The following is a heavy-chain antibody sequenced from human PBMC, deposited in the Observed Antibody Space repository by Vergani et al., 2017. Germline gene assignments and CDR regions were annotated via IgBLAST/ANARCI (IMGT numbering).Heavy chain of an antibody. CDR1: GYSFTSYW. CDR2: IYPGDSDT. CDR3: ARRPRGVVKTPDAFDI. J-gene: IGHJ3*02. Sequence: EVQLVQSGAEVKKPGESLKISCKGSGYSFTSYWIGWVRQMPGKGLEWMGIIYPGDSDTRYSPSFQGQVTISADKSISTAYLQWSSLKASDTAMYYCARRPRGVVKTPDAFDIWGQGTMVTVSS. D-gene: IGHD2-2*01. V-gene: IGHV5-51*01.